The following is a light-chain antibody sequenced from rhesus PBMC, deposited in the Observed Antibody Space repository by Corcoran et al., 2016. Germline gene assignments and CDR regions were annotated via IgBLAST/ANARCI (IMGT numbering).Light chain of an antibody. J-gene: IGKJ3*01. CDR3: LHYASSPFT. CDR1: QGFSSG. V-gene: IGKV1-22*01. Sequence: DIQMTQSPSSLSASVGDTVTITCQVSQGFSSGLAWYQQKPGKAPRLLLYKTSNLQRGVPSRFSGSGSGTGFTRTISSLQPKDFATYYCLHYASSPFTFGPGNKLDIK. CDR2: KTS.